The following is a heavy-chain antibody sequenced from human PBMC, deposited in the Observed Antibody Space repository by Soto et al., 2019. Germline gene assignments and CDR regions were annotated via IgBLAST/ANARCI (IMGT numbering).Heavy chain of an antibody. J-gene: IGHJ4*02. CDR3: AKGSRYDSSGYYYDSFDY. V-gene: IGHV3-30*18. CDR2: ISYDGSNK. D-gene: IGHD3-22*01. CDR1: GFTFSSYG. Sequence: PGGSLRLSCAASGFTFSSYGMHWVRQAPGKGLEWVAVISYDGSNKYYADSVKGRFTISRDNSKNTLYLQMNSLRAGDTAVYYCAKGSRYDSSGYYYDSFDYWGQGTLVTVSS.